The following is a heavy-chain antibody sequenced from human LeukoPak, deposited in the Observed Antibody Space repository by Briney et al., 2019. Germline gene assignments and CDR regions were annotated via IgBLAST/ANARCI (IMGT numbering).Heavy chain of an antibody. CDR3: ARWRGSTSERSDY. J-gene: IGHJ4*02. Sequence: GGSLRLSCTASGFTFSDYWMTWVRQAPGKGLGWVANIKQAGSAKYYVDSVKGRFTISRDNAKNSLYLQMDSLRVEDTATYYCARWRGSTSERSDYWGQGTLVTVSS. V-gene: IGHV3-7*01. D-gene: IGHD2-2*01. CDR2: IKQAGSAK. CDR1: GFTFSDYW.